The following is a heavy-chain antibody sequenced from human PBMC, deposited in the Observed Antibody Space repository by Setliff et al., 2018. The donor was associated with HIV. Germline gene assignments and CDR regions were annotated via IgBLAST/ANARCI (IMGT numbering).Heavy chain of an antibody. CDR2: FDPEDGDT. D-gene: IGHD6-19*01. Sequence: ASVKVSCKVSGYTLSELTMHWVRQAPGKGLEWMGRFDPEDGDTLYAQRLQGRVIMTEDSSTDTAYMELSSLTSDDMAVYYCATAKEHWLSEGGFDYWGQGTLVTVSS. CDR3: ATAKEHWLSEGGFDY. CDR1: GYTLSELT. J-gene: IGHJ4*02. V-gene: IGHV1-24*01.